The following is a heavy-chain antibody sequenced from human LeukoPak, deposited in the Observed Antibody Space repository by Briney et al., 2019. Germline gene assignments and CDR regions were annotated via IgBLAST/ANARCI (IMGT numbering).Heavy chain of an antibody. V-gene: IGHV6-1*01. CDR2: TYYRSKWDS. Sequence: SQTLSLTCAISGDSVSSNSAAWNWIRQSPSRGLEWLGRTYYRSKWDSDYAVSVKSRITINPDTSKNQFSLQLNSVTPDDTAVYYCARHIYYDSSSYYGHRYVFDIWGQGTMVTVSS. CDR3: ARHIYYDSSSYYGHRYVFDI. J-gene: IGHJ3*02. CDR1: GDSVSSNSAA. D-gene: IGHD3-22*01.